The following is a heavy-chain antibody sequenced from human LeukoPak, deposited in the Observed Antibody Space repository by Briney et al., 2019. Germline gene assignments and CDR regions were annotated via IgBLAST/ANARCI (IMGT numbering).Heavy chain of an antibody. J-gene: IGHJ6*03. Sequence: PSETLSLTCTVSGGSISSGNYYWSWIRQPAGKELEWIGHFYTSGSTNYNPSLKSRVTISVDTSKNQFSLKLSSVTAADTAVYYCARQGIVGLYRDYYYYMDVWGKGTTVTVSS. CDR1: GGSISSGNYY. CDR2: FYTSGST. V-gene: IGHV4-61*09. CDR3: ARQGIVGLYRDYYYYMDV. D-gene: IGHD1-26*01.